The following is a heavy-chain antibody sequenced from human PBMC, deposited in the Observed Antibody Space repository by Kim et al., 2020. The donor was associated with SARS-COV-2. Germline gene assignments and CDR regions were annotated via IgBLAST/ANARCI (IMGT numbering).Heavy chain of an antibody. CDR1: GFTVSSNY. CDR3: AREIAPISGGDAFDI. CDR2: IYSGGST. J-gene: IGHJ3*02. Sequence: GGSLRLSCAASGFTVSSNYMSWVRQAPGKGLEWVSVIYSGGSTYYADSVKGRFTISRDNSKNTLYLQMNSLRAEDTAVYYCAREIAPISGGDAFDIWGQGTMVTVSS. D-gene: IGHD3-3*02. V-gene: IGHV3-53*01.